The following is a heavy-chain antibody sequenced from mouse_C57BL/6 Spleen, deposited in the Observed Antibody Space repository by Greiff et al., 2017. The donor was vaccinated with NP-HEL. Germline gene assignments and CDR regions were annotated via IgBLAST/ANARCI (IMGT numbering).Heavy chain of an antibody. D-gene: IGHD1-2*01. CDR2: IYPGSGST. CDR1: GYTFTRLW. V-gene: IGHV1-55*01. J-gene: IGHJ2*01. CDR3: ARRGYYGL. Sequence: QVQLQQPGAQLVKPGASVKMSCKASGYTFTRLWITWVPQSPGHGLAWIGDIYPGSGSTNYNEKFKSKATLTVDTSSSTAYMQLSSLTSEDSAVYYCARRGYYGLWGQGTTLTVSS.